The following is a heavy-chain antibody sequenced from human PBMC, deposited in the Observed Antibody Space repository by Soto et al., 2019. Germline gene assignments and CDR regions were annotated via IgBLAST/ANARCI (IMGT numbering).Heavy chain of an antibody. CDR1: GGSFSGYY. Sequence: PSETLSLTCAVYGGSFSGYYWSWIRQPPGKGLEWIGEINHSGSTNYNPSLKSRVTISVDTSKNQFSLKLSSVTAADTAVYYCARAIVATFFDWFDPWGQGTLVTVSS. V-gene: IGHV4-34*01. J-gene: IGHJ5*02. D-gene: IGHD5-12*01. CDR3: ARAIVATFFDWFDP. CDR2: INHSGST.